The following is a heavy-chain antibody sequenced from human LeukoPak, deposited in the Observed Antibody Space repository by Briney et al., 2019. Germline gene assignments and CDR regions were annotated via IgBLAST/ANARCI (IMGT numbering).Heavy chain of an antibody. V-gene: IGHV3-23*01. CDR2: ISGSGGST. D-gene: IGHD1-1*01. J-gene: IGHJ3*02. CDR1: GFTFSSYA. Sequence: GGSLILSCAASGFTFSSYAMSWVRQAPGKGLEWVSGISGSGGSTYYADSVKGRFTISRDNSKNTLYLQMNSLRAEDTAVYYCAKVLRGTTDPDAFDIWGQGTMVTVSS. CDR3: AKVLRGTTDPDAFDI.